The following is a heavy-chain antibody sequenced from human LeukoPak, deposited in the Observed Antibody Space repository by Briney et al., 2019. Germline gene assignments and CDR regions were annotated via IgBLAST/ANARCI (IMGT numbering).Heavy chain of an antibody. CDR1: GFTFTTYAM. V-gene: IGHV4-4*02. CDR3: ARVVPAAISWFDP. D-gene: IGHD2-2*01. CDR2: IYHSGST. Sequence: GSLRLSCAASGFTFTTYAMSWVRQPPGKGLEWIGEIYHSGSTNYNPSLKSRVTISVDKSKNQFSLKLSSVTAADTAVYYCARVVPAAISWFDPWGQGTLVTVSS. J-gene: IGHJ5*02.